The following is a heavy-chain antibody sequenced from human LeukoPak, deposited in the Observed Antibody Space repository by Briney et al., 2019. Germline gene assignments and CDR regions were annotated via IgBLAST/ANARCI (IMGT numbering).Heavy chain of an antibody. J-gene: IGHJ4*02. V-gene: IGHV4-34*01. CDR3: ARGTYDSSGYYPQGVDY. CDR2: INHSGST. CDR1: GGSFSGYY. D-gene: IGHD3-22*01. Sequence: SETLSLTCAVYGGSFSGYYWSWIRQPPGKGLEWIGEINHSGSTNYNPSLKSRVTISVDTSKNQFSPKLSSVTAADTAVYYCARGTYDSSGYYPQGVDYWGQGTLVTVSS.